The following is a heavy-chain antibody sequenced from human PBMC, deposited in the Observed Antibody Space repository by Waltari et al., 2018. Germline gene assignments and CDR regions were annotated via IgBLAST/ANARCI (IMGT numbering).Heavy chain of an antibody. Sequence: QVQLVQSGAEVKKPGASVKVSCKASGYTFTSYAMHWVRQAPGQRLEWMGWINAGNGNTKYSQKFQGRVTMTEDTSTDTAYMELSSLRSEDTAVYYCATEDPAARPDHFDYWGQGTLVTVSS. J-gene: IGHJ4*02. V-gene: IGHV1-3*01. D-gene: IGHD6-6*01. CDR2: INAGNGNT. CDR1: GYTFTSYA. CDR3: ATEDPAARPDHFDY.